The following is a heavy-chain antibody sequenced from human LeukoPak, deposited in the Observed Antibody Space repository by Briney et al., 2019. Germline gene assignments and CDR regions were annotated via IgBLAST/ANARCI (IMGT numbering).Heavy chain of an antibody. D-gene: IGHD6-19*01. J-gene: IGHJ3*02. CDR2: INHSGST. CDR3: AAVADDDAFDI. V-gene: IGHV4-34*01. CDR1: GGSFSGYY. Sequence: SETLSLTCAVYGGSFSGYYWSWIRQPPGKGLEWIGEINHSGSTNYNPSLKSRVTISVDTSKNQFSLKLSSVTAADTAVYYCAAVADDDAFDIWGQGTMVTVSS.